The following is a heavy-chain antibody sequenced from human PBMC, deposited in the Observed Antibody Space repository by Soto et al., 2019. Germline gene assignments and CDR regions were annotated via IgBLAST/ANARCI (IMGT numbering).Heavy chain of an antibody. V-gene: IGHV4-59*01. D-gene: IGHD3-9*01. J-gene: IGHJ6*02. CDR3: ARAYYDILTGYREDYYYGMDV. CDR2: IYYSGST. CDR1: GGSISSYY. Sequence: SETPSLTCTVSGGSISSYYWSWIRQPPGKGLEWIGYIYYSGSTNYNPSLKSRVTISVDTSKNQFSLKLSSVTAADTAVYYCARAYYDILTGYREDYYYGMDVWGQGTTVT.